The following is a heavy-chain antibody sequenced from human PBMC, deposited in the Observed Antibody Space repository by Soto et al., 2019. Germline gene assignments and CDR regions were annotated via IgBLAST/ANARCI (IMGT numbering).Heavy chain of an antibody. CDR3: AKDQDIVVVPAAMAGVFDP. J-gene: IGHJ5*02. Sequence: GGSLRLSCAASGFTFSSYVMSWVRQAPGKGLEWVSAISGSGGSTYYADSVKGRFTISRDNSKNTLYLQMNSLRAEDTAVYYCAKDQDIVVVPAAMAGVFDPWGQGTLVTVSS. V-gene: IGHV3-23*01. D-gene: IGHD2-2*01. CDR2: ISGSGGST. CDR1: GFTFSSYV.